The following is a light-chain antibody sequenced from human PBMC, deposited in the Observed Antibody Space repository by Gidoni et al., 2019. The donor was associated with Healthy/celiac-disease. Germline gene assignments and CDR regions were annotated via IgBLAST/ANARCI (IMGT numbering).Light chain of an antibody. J-gene: IGKJ1*01. CDR2: DAS. CDR1: QSVSSY. Sequence: LFTQSHTTLSLSPGQRATLSGRASQSVSSYLAWYQQKPGQAPSLLIYDASNRATGIPARFSGSGSGTDFTLTISSLEPEDFAVYYCQQRSNWPLWTFGQGTKVEIK. CDR3: QQRSNWPLWT. V-gene: IGKV3-11*01.